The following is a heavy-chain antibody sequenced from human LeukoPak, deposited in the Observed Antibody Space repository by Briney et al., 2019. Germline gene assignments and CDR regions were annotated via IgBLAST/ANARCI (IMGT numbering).Heavy chain of an antibody. CDR3: ARDDGDTGMVLFDC. D-gene: IGHD5-18*01. J-gene: IGHJ4*02. CDR1: GYSFTNYA. CDR2: INTSTGNP. Sequence: GASVKVSCKASGYSFTNYAMNWVRQAPGQGLEWMGWINTSTGNPTYAQGLTGRFVFSLDTSVSTAYLQISSLKAEDTAVYYCARDDGDTGMVLFDCWGQGTLVTVSS. V-gene: IGHV7-4-1*02.